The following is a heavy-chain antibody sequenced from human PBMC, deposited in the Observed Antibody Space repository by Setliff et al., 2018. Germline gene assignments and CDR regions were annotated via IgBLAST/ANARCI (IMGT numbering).Heavy chain of an antibody. CDR2: IYYSGST. V-gene: IGHV4-39*07. D-gene: IGHD3-16*01. CDR3: ARLRGAFDY. CDR1: GGSISSSSYY. Sequence: SETLSLTCTVSGGSISSSSYYWGWIRQPPGKGLEWIGSIYYSGSTYYNPSLKSRVTIPVDTSKNQFSLKLNSATAADTAVYYCARLRGAFDYWGQGTLVTVSS. J-gene: IGHJ4*02.